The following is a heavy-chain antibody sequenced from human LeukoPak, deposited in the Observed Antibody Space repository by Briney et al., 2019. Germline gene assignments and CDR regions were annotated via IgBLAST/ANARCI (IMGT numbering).Heavy chain of an antibody. Sequence: PSESLSLTCSVSGDYSSSYYWSWIRQAAGKGLEWIGRIHGSGSTSYNPSLKSRVSMSVDTSKNQVSLNLSSVTAADTDVYCAKDRVGVTAAIDYYGMDVWGKETTVTVPS. D-gene: IGHD2-2*01. V-gene: IGHV4-4*07. CDR2: IHGSGST. CDR1: GDYSSSYY. J-gene: IGHJ6*04. CDR3: AKDRVGVTAAIDYYGMDV.